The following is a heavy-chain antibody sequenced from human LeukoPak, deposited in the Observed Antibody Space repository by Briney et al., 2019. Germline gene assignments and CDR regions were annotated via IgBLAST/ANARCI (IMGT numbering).Heavy chain of an antibody. CDR3: ARSAAGTVDY. CDR1: GDSVSSNSDA. D-gene: IGHD6-13*01. Sequence: LRLSCAISGDSVSSNSDAWNWIRQSPSRGLEWLGRTYYRSKWYNDYAASVKSRISINPDTSKNQFSLQLNSVTAEGSAVYYCARSAAGTVDYWGQGTLVTVSS. J-gene: IGHJ4*02. CDR2: TYYRSKWYN. V-gene: IGHV6-1*01.